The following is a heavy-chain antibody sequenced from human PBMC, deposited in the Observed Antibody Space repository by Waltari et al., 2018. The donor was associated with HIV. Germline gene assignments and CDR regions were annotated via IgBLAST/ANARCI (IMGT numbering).Heavy chain of an antibody. Sequence: QVQLVQSGAEVKTPGASVKVSCKASGYTFTSFGISWVRQAPGQGLEWMGWISPYNGNTDYAQKLQGRVTMTTDTSTSTAYMELRSLKSDDTAVYYCARVAYSTSTNWFDPWGQGTLVTVSS. D-gene: IGHD6-6*01. CDR3: ARVAYSTSTNWFDP. CDR2: ISPYNGNT. V-gene: IGHV1-18*01. J-gene: IGHJ5*02. CDR1: GYTFTSFG.